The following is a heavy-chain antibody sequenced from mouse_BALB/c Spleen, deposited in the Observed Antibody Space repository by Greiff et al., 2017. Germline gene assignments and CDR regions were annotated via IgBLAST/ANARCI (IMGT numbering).Heavy chain of an antibody. CDR2: IDPANGNT. CDR1: GFNIKDTY. J-gene: IGHJ3*01. Sequence: VQLQQSGAELVKPGASVKLSCTASGFNIKDTYMHWVKQRPEQGLEWIGRIDPANGNTKYDPKFQGKATITADTSSNTAYLQLSSLTSEDTAVYYCARFSVITTATGFAYWGQGTLVTVSA. V-gene: IGHV14-3*02. CDR3: ARFSVITTATGFAY. D-gene: IGHD1-2*01.